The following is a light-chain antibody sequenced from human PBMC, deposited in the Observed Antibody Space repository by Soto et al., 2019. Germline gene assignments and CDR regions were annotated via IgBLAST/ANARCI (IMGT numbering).Light chain of an antibody. CDR2: HAS. Sequence: EIVLTQSPATLSLSPGERATLSCRASQSVSRYLAWYQQKPGQAPRLLIYHASNRATGIPARFSGSGSGTDFTLTISSLEPEDFATYYCQMYNSYSFTFGPGTKVDIK. V-gene: IGKV3-11*01. J-gene: IGKJ3*01. CDR1: QSVSRY. CDR3: QMYNSYSFT.